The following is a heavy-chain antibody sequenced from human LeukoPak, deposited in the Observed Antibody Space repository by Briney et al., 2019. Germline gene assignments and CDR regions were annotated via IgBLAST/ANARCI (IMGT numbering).Heavy chain of an antibody. D-gene: IGHD2-21*02. CDR2: ISSSSSYI. CDR1: GFTFSSYS. V-gene: IGHV3-21*04. J-gene: IGHJ4*02. CDR3: ARGTASYCGGDCPIDY. Sequence: GGSLRLSCAASGFTFSSYSMNWVRQAPGKGLEWVSSISSSSSYIYYADSVKGRFTISRDNAKNSLYLQMNSLRAEDTALYYCARGTASYCGGDCPIDYWGQGTLVTVSS.